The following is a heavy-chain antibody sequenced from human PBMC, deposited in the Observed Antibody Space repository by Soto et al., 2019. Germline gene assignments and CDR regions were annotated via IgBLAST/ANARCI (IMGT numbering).Heavy chain of an antibody. CDR2: ISNDGSDK. V-gene: IGHV3-30*03. Sequence: XGSLRLSCAAAESTFSNSGMHWVRQAPGKGLKWVAVISNDGSDKYYADSVKGRFTISRENSKKTLFLQMNSLRPEDTAVYYCARAPRGFSAYDASLQIDSWGQGTLVTVSS. D-gene: IGHD5-12*01. CDR1: ESTFSNSG. J-gene: IGHJ4*02. CDR3: ARAPRGFSAYDASLQIDS.